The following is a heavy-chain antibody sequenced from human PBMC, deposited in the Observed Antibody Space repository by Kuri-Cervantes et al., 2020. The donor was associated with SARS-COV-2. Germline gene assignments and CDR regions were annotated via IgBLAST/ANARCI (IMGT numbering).Heavy chain of an antibody. CDR1: GFTFSSYA. CDR2: ISYDGSNK. J-gene: IGHJ4*02. D-gene: IGHD2-2*02. Sequence: GESLKISCAASGFTFSSYAMHWVRQAPGKGLEWVAVISYDGSNKYYADSVKGRFTISRDNAKNSLYLQMNSLRAEDTALYYCAKDIDTASVVVPAAINFDYWGQGTLVTVSS. CDR3: AKDIDTASVVVPAAINFDY. V-gene: IGHV3-30-3*01.